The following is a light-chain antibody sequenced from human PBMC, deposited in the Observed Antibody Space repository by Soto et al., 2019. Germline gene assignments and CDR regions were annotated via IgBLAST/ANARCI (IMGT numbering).Light chain of an antibody. CDR2: DVN. V-gene: IGLV2-14*01. CDR3: SSYTSSNTLV. CDR1: SSDVGGYNY. J-gene: IGLJ2*01. Sequence: QLVLTQPASVSGSPGQSITISCTGTSSDVGGYNYVSWYHQEPGKAPKLVIYDVNNRPSGVSNRFSGSKSGNTASLTISGLQAEDEADYYCSSYTSSNTLVFGGGTKLTVL.